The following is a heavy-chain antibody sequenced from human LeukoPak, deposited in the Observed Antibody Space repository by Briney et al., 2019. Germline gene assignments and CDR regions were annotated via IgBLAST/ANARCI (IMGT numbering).Heavy chain of an antibody. Sequence: PGGSLRLSCAASGFTFSSYAMSWVRQAPGKGLEWVSAISGSGGSTYYADSVKGRFTISRDNSKNTLYLQMNSLRAEDTAVYYCARWLDGSGYYSPSDDYWGQGTLVTVSS. CDR2: ISGSGGST. J-gene: IGHJ4*02. V-gene: IGHV3-23*01. CDR1: GFTFSSYA. CDR3: ARWLDGSGYYSPSDDY. D-gene: IGHD3-22*01.